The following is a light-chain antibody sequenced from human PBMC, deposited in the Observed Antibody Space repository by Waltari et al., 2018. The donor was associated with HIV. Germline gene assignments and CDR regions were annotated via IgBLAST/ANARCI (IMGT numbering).Light chain of an antibody. CDR1: SSNIGSNS. CDR3: AAWDDSLSGLV. Sequence: QSVLTQPPPASGTPGQRVTISCSGSSSNIGSNSVYWYQQLPGPAPKLLIYRNNQRPSGVPDRLSGSKSGTSSSLAISGLRSEDEADYYCAAWDDSLSGLVFGGGTKLTVL. V-gene: IGLV1-47*01. CDR2: RNN. J-gene: IGLJ3*02.